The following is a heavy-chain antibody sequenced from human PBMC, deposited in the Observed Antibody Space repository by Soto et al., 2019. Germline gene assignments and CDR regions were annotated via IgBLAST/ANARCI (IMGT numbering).Heavy chain of an antibody. D-gene: IGHD1-7*01. CDR2: IDDDGSST. Sequence: EAQLVESGGGLVQPGGSLRVSCSASGFDFSTYWMHWVRQVPGKGLEWVSRIDDDGSSTRYAVSVKGRFTISRDNSKNIVYVEMNSLTTDDTAVYYCARRLELPLGASHYYYGMDVWGQGTTVTVSS. CDR1: GFDFSTYW. J-gene: IGHJ6*02. V-gene: IGHV3-74*01. CDR3: ARRLELPLGASHYYYGMDV.